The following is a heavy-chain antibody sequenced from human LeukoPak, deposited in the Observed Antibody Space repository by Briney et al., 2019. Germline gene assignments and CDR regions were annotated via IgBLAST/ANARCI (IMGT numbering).Heavy chain of an antibody. CDR3: ARAGGRDFHFDS. V-gene: IGHV4-4*07. D-gene: IGHD5-12*01. CDR1: GGSISTYC. CDR2: IYYSGNT. Sequence: SETLSLTCTVSGGSISTYCWSWIRQPAGKGLEWVGEIYYSGNTNYNPSLKSRVTMSVDKSKNQFSLKLSSVTAADTAFYYCARAGGRDFHFDSWGQGTLVTVSS. J-gene: IGHJ4*02.